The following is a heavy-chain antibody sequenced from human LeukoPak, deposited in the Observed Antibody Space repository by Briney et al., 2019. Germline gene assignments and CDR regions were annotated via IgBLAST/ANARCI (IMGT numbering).Heavy chain of an antibody. CDR2: ISYSGST. J-gene: IGHJ4*02. V-gene: IGHV4-59*08. Sequence: SETLSLTCTVSGGSISTYYWNWIQQPPGKGLEWIGYISYSGSTKYNPSLKSRVTISVDTSKNQFSLKLSSVTAADTAVYYCARGARAGYNLEPFDYWGQGTLVTVSS. CDR3: ARGARAGYNLEPFDY. CDR1: GGSISTYY. D-gene: IGHD5-24*01.